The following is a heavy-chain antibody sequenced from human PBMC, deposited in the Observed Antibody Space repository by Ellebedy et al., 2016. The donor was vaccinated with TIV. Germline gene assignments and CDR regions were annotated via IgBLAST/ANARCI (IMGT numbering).Heavy chain of an antibody. V-gene: IGHV4-34*01. J-gene: IGHJ4*02. CDR2: INHSGST. CDR1: GGSFSGYY. CDR3: AREMAAAGIPY. Sequence: SETLSLXXAVYGGSFSGYYWSWIRQPPGKGLEWIGEINHSGSTNYNPSLKSRVTISVDTSKNQFSLKLSSVTAADTAVYYCAREMAAAGIPYWGQGTLVTVSS. D-gene: IGHD6-13*01.